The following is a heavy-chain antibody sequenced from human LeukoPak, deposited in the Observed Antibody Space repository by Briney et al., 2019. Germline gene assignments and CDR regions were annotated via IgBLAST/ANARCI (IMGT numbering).Heavy chain of an antibody. CDR3: ARDPGWHGSGSYSGYFDY. V-gene: IGHV3-7*01. D-gene: IGHD3-10*01. Sequence: PGGSLRLSCEVSGFIFSGYWMSWVRQAPGKGLEWVANIKQDGSEKYYVDSVKGRFTISRDNAKNSLYLQMNSLRAEDTAVYYCARDPGWHGSGSYSGYFDYWGQGTLVTVSS. J-gene: IGHJ4*02. CDR2: IKQDGSEK. CDR1: GFIFSGYW.